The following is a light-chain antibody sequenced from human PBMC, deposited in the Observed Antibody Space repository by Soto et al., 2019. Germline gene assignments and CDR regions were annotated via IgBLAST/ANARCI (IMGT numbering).Light chain of an antibody. CDR2: EVS. Sequence: QSALTQPPSASGSPGQSVTISCTGTSSDVGGYNSVSWYQQHPGKAPKHMIYEVSKRPSGVPDRFSGSKSGNTASLTVSGLQAEDEADYYCNSYAGSNNMIFGGGTKLTVL. CDR1: SSDVGGYNS. V-gene: IGLV2-8*01. CDR3: NSYAGSNNMI. J-gene: IGLJ2*01.